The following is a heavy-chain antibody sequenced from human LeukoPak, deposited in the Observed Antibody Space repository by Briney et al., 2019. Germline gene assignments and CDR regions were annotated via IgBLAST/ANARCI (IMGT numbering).Heavy chain of an antibody. CDR2: ITPILGIA. J-gene: IGHJ4*02. CDR3: ARDPGYGYYFDY. CDR1: GGTFSSYA. Sequence: ASVKVSCKASGGTFSSYAISWVRQAPGQGLEWMGRITPILGIANYAQKFQGRVTITADKSTSTAYMELSSLRSEDTAVYYCARDPGYGYYFDYWGQGTLVTVSS. D-gene: IGHD5-18*01. V-gene: IGHV1-69*04.